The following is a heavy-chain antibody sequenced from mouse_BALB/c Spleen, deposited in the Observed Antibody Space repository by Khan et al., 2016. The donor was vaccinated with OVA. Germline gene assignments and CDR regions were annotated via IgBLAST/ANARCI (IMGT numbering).Heavy chain of an antibody. D-gene: IGHD1-2*01. V-gene: IGHV3-2*02. CDR2: ISYSGST. CDR3: ARTAKLEF. CDR1: GYSITSGYG. Sequence: EVQLVESGPGLVKPSQSLSLTCTVTGYSITSGYGWNWIRQFPGNKLEWRGNISYSGSTNYNPSLKSRISITRDTSKNQFFLQLNSVTTEDTATYYCARTAKLEFWGQGTTLTVSS. J-gene: IGHJ2*01.